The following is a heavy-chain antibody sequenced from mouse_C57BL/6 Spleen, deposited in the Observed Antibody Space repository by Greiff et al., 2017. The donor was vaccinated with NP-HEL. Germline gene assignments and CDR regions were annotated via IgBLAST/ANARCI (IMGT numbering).Heavy chain of an antibody. D-gene: IGHD1-1*01. CDR2: IWSGGST. J-gene: IGHJ1*03. V-gene: IGHV2-2*01. CDR3: ARYGSIPWYFDV. Sequence: VQLQQSGPGLVQPSQSLSITCTVSGFSLTSYGVHWVRQSPGKGLEWLGVIWSGGSTDNNAAFISRLSISKDNSKSQVFFKMNSLQADDTAIYYCARYGSIPWYFDVWGTGTTVTVSS. CDR1: GFSLTSYG.